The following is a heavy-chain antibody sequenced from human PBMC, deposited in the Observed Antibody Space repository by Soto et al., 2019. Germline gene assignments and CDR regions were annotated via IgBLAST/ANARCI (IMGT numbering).Heavy chain of an antibody. CDR1: GFSFSTYA. Sequence: PGGSLRLSCAASGFSFSTYAMNWVRQAPGKGLEWVAYISSSGMTIYYADSVKGRFTISRDNAENSLYLQMHSLRDEDTAIYFCARMDQLPNTDYYYFGMDVWGQGTTVTVSS. CDR3: ARMDQLPNTDYYYFGMDV. V-gene: IGHV3-48*02. D-gene: IGHD2-2*01. J-gene: IGHJ6*02. CDR2: ISSSGMTI.